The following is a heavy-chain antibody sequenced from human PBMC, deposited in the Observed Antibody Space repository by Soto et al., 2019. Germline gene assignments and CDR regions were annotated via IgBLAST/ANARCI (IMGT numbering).Heavy chain of an antibody. CDR1: GGSISGYY. D-gene: IGHD3-10*01. CDR3: ARDGTMVRHGLDV. CDR2: IYTSGST. V-gene: IGHV4-4*07. J-gene: IGHJ6*02. Sequence: SSETLSLTCTVSGGSISGYYWSWVRQSAGKGLEWIGRIYTSGSTNHNPSLESRVTMSIDTSNNQFSLRLSSVTAADTAVYYCARDGTMVRHGLDVWGQGTTVTVSS.